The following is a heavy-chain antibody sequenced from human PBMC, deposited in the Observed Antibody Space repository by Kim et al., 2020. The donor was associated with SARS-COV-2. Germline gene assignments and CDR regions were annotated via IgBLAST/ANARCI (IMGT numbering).Heavy chain of an antibody. J-gene: IGHJ4*02. V-gene: IGHV4-34*01. D-gene: IGHD3-10*01. Sequence: SNPSLKSRVTISLETSKNQFSLRLTSMTAADTGVYYCARGRGSGSYFNGYWGQGTLVTVSS. CDR3: ARGRGSGSYFNGY.